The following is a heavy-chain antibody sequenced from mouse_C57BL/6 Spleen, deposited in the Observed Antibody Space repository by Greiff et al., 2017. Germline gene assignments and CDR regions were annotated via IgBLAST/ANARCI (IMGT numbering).Heavy chain of an antibody. CDR3: ASFYGNYKYFDV. V-gene: IGHV1-64*01. CDR1: GYTFTSYW. J-gene: IGHJ1*03. CDR2: IHPNSGST. Sequence: VQLQQPGAELVKPGASVKLSCKASGYTFTSYWMHWVKQRPGQGLEWIGMIHPNSGSTNYNEKFKSKATLTVDKSSSTAYMQLSSLTSEDSAVYYCASFYGNYKYFDVWGTGTTVTVSS. D-gene: IGHD2-1*01.